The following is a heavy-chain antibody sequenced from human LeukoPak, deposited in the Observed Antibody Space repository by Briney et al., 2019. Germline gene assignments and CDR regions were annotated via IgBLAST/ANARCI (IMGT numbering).Heavy chain of an antibody. CDR3: AKDLFLGVLWFGELSGNWFDP. D-gene: IGHD3-10*01. CDR1: GFTFSSYA. Sequence: PGGSLRLSCAASGFTFSSYAMSWVRQAPGKGLEWVSAISGSGGSTYYADSVKGRFTISRDNSKNTLYLQMNSLRAEDTAVYYCAKDLFLGVLWFGELSGNWFDPWGQGTLVTVSS. V-gene: IGHV3-23*01. CDR2: ISGSGGST. J-gene: IGHJ5*02.